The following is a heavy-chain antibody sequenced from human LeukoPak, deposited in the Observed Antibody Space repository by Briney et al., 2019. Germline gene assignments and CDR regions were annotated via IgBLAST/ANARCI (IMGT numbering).Heavy chain of an antibody. CDR2: IRYDGSNK. CDR3: AKDSILVPRLRYFDWLGPSDYYYMDV. V-gene: IGHV3-30*02. CDR1: GFTFSSYG. Sequence: WGSLRLSCAASGFTFSSYGMHWVRQVPGKGLEWVAFIRYDGSNKYYADSVKGRFTISRDNSKNTLYLQMNSLRAEDTAVYYCAKDSILVPRLRYFDWLGPSDYYYMDVWGKGTTVTISS. J-gene: IGHJ6*03. D-gene: IGHD3-9*01.